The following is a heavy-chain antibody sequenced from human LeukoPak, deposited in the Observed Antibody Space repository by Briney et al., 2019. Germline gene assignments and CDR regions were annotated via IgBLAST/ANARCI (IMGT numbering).Heavy chain of an antibody. CDR2: IYYSGST. J-gene: IGHJ4*02. V-gene: IGHV4-61*08. Sequence: SQTLSLTCTVSGGSISSGGYYWSWIRQHPGKGLEWIGYIYYSGSTNYNPSLKSRVTISVDTSKNQFSLKLSSVTAADTAVYYCARDQFEAAAEPHYFDYWGQGTLVTVSS. CDR3: ARDQFEAAAEPHYFDY. CDR1: GGSISSGGYY. D-gene: IGHD6-13*01.